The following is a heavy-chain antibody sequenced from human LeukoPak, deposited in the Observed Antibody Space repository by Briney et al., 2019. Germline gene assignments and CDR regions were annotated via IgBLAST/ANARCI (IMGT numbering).Heavy chain of an antibody. CDR2: IYYTGT. J-gene: IGHJ4*02. V-gene: IGHV4-59*01. CDR1: GGSISSYY. Sequence: SETLSLTCTISGGSISSYYWSWIRQSPGKGLEWIGYIYYTGTSYNPSLKSRVTISADTSKNQFSLKLVSVTAADTAVYYCASRKLGNDYWGQGTLVTVSS. CDR3: ASRKLGNDY. D-gene: IGHD7-27*01.